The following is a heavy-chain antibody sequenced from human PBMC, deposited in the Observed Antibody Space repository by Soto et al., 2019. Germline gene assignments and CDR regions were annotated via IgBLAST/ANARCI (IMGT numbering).Heavy chain of an antibody. CDR3: TTYGNAYKGFDY. V-gene: IGHV3-73*01. Sequence: EVQLVESGGGLVHPGGSLKLSCAASGFTFSGSVMHWVRQAPGKGLEWLARIRSRDSDYATSDAESVKGRVTISIDDSTNTAYLQVTSLQSADQALYYCTTYGNAYKGFDYWGQGTLVTVSS. CDR1: GFTFSGSV. CDR2: IRSRDSDYAT. D-gene: IGHD1-1*01. J-gene: IGHJ4*02.